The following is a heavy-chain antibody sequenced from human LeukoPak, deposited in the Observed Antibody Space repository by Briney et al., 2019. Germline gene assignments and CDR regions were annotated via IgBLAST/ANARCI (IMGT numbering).Heavy chain of an antibody. CDR2: ISYDGSNK. CDR1: GFTFSSYA. J-gene: IGHJ4*02. Sequence: GRSLRLSCAASGFTFSSYAMHWVRQAPGKGLEWVAVISYDGSNKYYADSVKGRFTISRDNSKNTLYLQMNSLRAEDTAVYYCARDRSYYDSSGNGGFDYWGQGTLVTVSS. CDR3: ARDRSYYDSSGNGGFDY. V-gene: IGHV3-30-3*01. D-gene: IGHD3-22*01.